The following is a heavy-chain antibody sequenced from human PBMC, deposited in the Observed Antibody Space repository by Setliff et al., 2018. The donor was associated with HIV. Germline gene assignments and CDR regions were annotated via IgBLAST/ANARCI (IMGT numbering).Heavy chain of an antibody. Sequence: ASVKVSCKASGGTFRSYSINWVRQAPGQGLEWMGTIIPILGTTNYAQKIQGRVKFSADESTGTAYMDLTRLRVDDTAIYYCARGTWMQARWWFDSWGQGTQVTVSS. CDR2: IIPILGTT. V-gene: IGHV1-69*11. CDR3: ARGTWMQARWWFDS. CDR1: GGTFRSYS. D-gene: IGHD5-18*01. J-gene: IGHJ5*01.